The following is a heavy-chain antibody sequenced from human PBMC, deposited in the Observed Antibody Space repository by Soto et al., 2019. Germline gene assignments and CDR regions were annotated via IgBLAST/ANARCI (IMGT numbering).Heavy chain of an antibody. Sequence: QITLKESGPTLMKPTQTLTLTCTFSGFSLSTNEVGVGWIRQPPGKALEWLALIYWNDDARYSPSLKNRLTITNDTSKIQVVLTMTNMDPVDTATYYCIHDGKLGYTGYDRFDYWGQGILVTVSS. CDR2: IYWNDDA. CDR3: IHDGKLGYTGYDRFDY. CDR1: GFSLSTNEVG. J-gene: IGHJ4*02. V-gene: IGHV2-5*01. D-gene: IGHD5-12*01.